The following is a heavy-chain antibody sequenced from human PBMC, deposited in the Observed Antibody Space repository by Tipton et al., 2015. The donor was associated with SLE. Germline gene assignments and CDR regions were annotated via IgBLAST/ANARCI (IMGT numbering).Heavy chain of an antibody. Sequence: TLSLTCAVYGGSFSGYYWSWIRQPPGKGPEWIGEINHSGSTNYNPSLKSRVTISVDTSKNQFSLKLSSVTAADTAVYYCAGAAPGVQGVNDAFDIWGQGTMVTVSS. CDR2: INHSGST. J-gene: IGHJ3*02. CDR1: GGSFSGYY. V-gene: IGHV4-34*01. CDR3: AGAAPGVQGVNDAFDI. D-gene: IGHD3-10*01.